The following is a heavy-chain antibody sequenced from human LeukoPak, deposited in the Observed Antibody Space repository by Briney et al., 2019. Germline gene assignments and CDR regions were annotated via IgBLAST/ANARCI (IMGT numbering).Heavy chain of an antibody. D-gene: IGHD4/OR15-4a*01. Sequence: SETLSLTCTVSGGSISSSSYYWGWIRQPPGKRLEWIGSIYYSGSTYYNPSLKSRVTISVDTSKNQFSLKLSSVTAADTAVYYCARDLEGGAFDYWGQGTLVTVSS. CDR3: ARDLEGGAFDY. V-gene: IGHV4-39*07. CDR2: IYYSGST. J-gene: IGHJ4*02. CDR1: GGSISSSSYY.